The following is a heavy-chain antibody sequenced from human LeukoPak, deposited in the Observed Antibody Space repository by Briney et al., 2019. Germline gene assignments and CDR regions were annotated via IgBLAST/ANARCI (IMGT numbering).Heavy chain of an antibody. J-gene: IGHJ6*03. CDR1: GFNFNTYG. Sequence: GGSLRLSCAASGFNFNTYGMHWVRQTPGRGLEWVAFIRYDGSSKYNADSVKGRFTVSRDNPKNTLYLQMNSLRAEDTALYYCAKESHNYYYYHMDAWGKGTTVTVSS. CDR3: AKESHNYYYYHMDA. CDR2: IRYDGSSK. V-gene: IGHV3-30*02.